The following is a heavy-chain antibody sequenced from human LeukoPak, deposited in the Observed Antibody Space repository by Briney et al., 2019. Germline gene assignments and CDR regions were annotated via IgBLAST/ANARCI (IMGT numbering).Heavy chain of an antibody. Sequence: GGSLRLSCAASGFTFSSYAMSWVRQAPGKGLEWVAVISYDGRNKYYADSVKGRFTISRDNSKNTLYLQMNSLRVEDTAVYYCAKDLIPYCGGDCQIQNYYYYGLDVWGQGTTVTVSS. J-gene: IGHJ6*02. V-gene: IGHV3-30*18. CDR1: GFTFSSYA. CDR2: ISYDGRNK. CDR3: AKDLIPYCGGDCQIQNYYYYGLDV. D-gene: IGHD2-21*02.